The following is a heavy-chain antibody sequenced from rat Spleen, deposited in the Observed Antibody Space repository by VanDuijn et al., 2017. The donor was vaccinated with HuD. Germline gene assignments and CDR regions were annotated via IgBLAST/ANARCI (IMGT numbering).Heavy chain of an antibody. CDR1: GFSLTDYS. CDR3: ARDRLQWFDY. CDR2: MWSAGNT. D-gene: IGHD1-1*01. Sequence: EVQLKESGPGLVQPSQTLSLTCTVSGFSLTDYSVHWVRQPPGKGLEWMGVMWSAGNTGYNSAHKSRLSISRDTSKSQILLKMNSLQTEDTAIYYCARDRLQWFDYWGQGVMVTVSS. J-gene: IGHJ2*01. V-gene: IGHV2S63*01.